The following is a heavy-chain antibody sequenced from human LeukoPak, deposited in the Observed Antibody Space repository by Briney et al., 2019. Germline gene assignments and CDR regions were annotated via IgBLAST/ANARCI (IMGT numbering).Heavy chain of an antibody. CDR2: MSGSGGKT. D-gene: IGHD1-26*01. CDR3: AKGKRVGAPYYFDS. V-gene: IGHV3-23*01. Sequence: GGSLRLSCAASGFTFFNYAMTWVRQAPGKGLEWVSAMSGSGGKTYYADSVKVRFTISRDSSQNTLYLQMNNLRADDTAVYYCAKGKRVGAPYYFDSWGQGTLVTVSS. J-gene: IGHJ4*02. CDR1: GFTFFNYA.